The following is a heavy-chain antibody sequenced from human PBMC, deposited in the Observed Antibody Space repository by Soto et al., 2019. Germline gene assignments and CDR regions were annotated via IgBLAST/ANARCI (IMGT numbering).Heavy chain of an antibody. J-gene: IGHJ6*02. CDR2: IIPIFGTA. Sequence: SVKVSCKASGGTFSSYAISWVRQAPGQGLEWMGGIIPIFGTANYAQKLQGRVTMTTDTSTSKAYMELRSLRSDDTAVYYCARRWASGWYAYYGMDVWGQGTTVSVAS. D-gene: IGHD6-19*01. CDR1: GGTFSSYA. V-gene: IGHV1-69*05. CDR3: ARRWASGWYAYYGMDV.